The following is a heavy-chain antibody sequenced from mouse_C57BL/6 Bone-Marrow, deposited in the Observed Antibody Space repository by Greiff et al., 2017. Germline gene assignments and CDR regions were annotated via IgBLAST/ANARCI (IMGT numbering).Heavy chain of an antibody. V-gene: IGHV5-17*01. CDR3: ATLSHYDAMDY. Sequence: EVKVVESGGGLVKPGGSLKLSCAASGFTFSDYGMHWVRQAPEKGLEWVAYISSGSSTIYYADTVKGRFTISRDNAKNTLFLQMTSLRSEDTAMYYCATLSHYDAMDYWGQGTSVTVSS. J-gene: IGHJ4*01. D-gene: IGHD2-3*01. CDR2: ISSGSSTI. CDR1: GFTFSDYG.